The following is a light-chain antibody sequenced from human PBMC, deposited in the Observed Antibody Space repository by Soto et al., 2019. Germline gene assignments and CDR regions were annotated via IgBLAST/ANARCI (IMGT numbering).Light chain of an antibody. J-gene: IGLJ1*01. CDR3: CSYTTSGTLGV. Sequence: QSALTQPASVSGSLGQSITISCAGTSTDDHGYKFVSWYQQHPHKAPKLIIFEVNNRPSGISSRFSGSKSGDTASLTISGLQAEDEADYYCCSYTTSGTLGVFGTGTKLTVL. CDR2: EVN. CDR1: STDDHGYKF. V-gene: IGLV2-14*01.